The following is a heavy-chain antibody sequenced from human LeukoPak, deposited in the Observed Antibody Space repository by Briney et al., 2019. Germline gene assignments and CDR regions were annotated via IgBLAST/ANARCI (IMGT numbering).Heavy chain of an antibody. CDR3: ARDSLAAACEQLDY. J-gene: IGHJ4*02. V-gene: IGHV1-69*06. CDR1: GGTFSSYA. D-gene: IGHD6-13*01. Sequence: SVKVSCKASGGTFSSYAISWVRQAPGQGLEWMGGIIPIFGTANYAQKFQGRVTITADKSTSTAYMELSSLRSEDTAVYYCARDSLAAACEQLDYWGQGTLVTVSS. CDR2: IIPIFGTA.